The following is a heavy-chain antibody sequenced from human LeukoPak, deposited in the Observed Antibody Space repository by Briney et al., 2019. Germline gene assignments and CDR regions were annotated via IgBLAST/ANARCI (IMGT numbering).Heavy chain of an antibody. CDR2: ISGSGGST. J-gene: IGHJ4*02. CDR3: AKDRAVAGSHGPIDY. V-gene: IGHV3-23*01. D-gene: IGHD6-19*01. CDR1: GFTFSSYA. Sequence: PGGSLRLSCAASGFTFSSYAMSWVRQAPGKGLEWVSAISGSGGSTYYADSVKGRFTISRDNSKNTLYLQMNSLRAEDTAVYYCAKDRAVAGSHGPIDYWGQGTLVTVSS.